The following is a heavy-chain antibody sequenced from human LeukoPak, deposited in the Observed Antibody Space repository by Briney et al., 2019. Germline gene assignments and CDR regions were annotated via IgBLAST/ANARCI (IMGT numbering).Heavy chain of an antibody. J-gene: IGHJ4*02. CDR3: ARRLMTTVTTSFDY. CDR2: IYHSGST. D-gene: IGHD4-4*01. V-gene: IGHV4-31*03. Sequence: SETLSLTCTVSGGSISSGGYYWSWLRQHPGKGLEWIGYIYHSGSTYYNPSLKSRVTISVDTSKNQFSLKLSSVTAADTAVYYCARRLMTTVTTSFDYWGQGTLVTVSS. CDR1: GGSISSGGYY.